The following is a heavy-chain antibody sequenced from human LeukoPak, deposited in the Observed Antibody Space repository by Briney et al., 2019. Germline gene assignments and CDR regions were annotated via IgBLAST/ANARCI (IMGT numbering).Heavy chain of an antibody. CDR2: MYYDGSS. D-gene: IGHD1-26*01. J-gene: IGHJ4*02. CDR1: GGSINSGTFY. V-gene: IGHV4-39*01. Sequence: SETLSLTCTVSGGSINSGTFYWGWIRQPPGKGLEWIGSMYYDGSSYYNPSLKSRVTTSVDTSKNQFSLKLTSVTAADTAVYFCARRSNSGSDDGEDYFDYWGQGTLVTVSS. CDR3: ARRSNSGSDDGEDYFDY.